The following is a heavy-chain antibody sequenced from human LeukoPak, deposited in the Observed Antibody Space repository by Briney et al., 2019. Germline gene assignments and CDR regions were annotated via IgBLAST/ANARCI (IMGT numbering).Heavy chain of an antibody. CDR3: ARHTFLSASQYFDL. D-gene: IGHD2-2*01. CDR2: INHSGST. Sequence: SETLSLTCAVYGGSFSGYYWSWIRQPPGKGLEWIGEINHSGSTNYNPSLKSRVTISVDTSKNQFSLKLSSVTAADTAVYYCARHTFLSASQYFDLWGRGTLVTVSS. J-gene: IGHJ2*01. V-gene: IGHV4-34*01. CDR1: GGSFSGYY.